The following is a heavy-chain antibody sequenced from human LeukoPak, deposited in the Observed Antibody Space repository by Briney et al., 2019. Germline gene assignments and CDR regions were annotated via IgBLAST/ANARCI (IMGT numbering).Heavy chain of an antibody. CDR3: ARAVGGSGSYADY. CDR2: IYTSGNT. Sequence: SETLSLTCTVSGASVNSGNYYWTWIRQPAGKRLEWIGRIYTSGNTNYNPSLKSRVTISIDASKNQFSLRLSSVTAADTAVYYCARAVGGSGSYADYWGQGTLVTVSS. V-gene: IGHV4-61*02. D-gene: IGHD3-10*01. CDR1: GASVNSGNYY. J-gene: IGHJ4*02.